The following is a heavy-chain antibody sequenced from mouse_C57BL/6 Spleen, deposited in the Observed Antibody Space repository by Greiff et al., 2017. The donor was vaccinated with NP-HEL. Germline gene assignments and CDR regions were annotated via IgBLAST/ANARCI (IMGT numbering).Heavy chain of an antibody. J-gene: IGHJ3*01. CDR2: IYPGDGDT. CDR3: ARPYYSNYVGFAY. Sequence: QVQLQQSGAELVKPGASVKISCKASGYAFSSYWMNWVKQRPGKGLEWIGQIYPGDGDTNYNGKFKGKATLTADKSSSTAYMQLSSLTYEDSAVYVCARPYYSNYVGFAYWGQGTLVTVSA. D-gene: IGHD2-5*01. V-gene: IGHV1-80*01. CDR1: GYAFSSYW.